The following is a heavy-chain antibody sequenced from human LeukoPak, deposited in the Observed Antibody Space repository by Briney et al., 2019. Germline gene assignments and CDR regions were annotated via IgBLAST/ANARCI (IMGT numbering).Heavy chain of an antibody. D-gene: IGHD2-15*01. CDR3: AKDRLHCSGGSCFSINWFDP. CDR2: ISGSGGST. Sequence: PGGSLRLSCAASGFTFSSYAMSWVRQAPGKGLEWVSAISGSGGSTYYADSVKGRFTISRDNSKNTLYLQMNSLRAEDAAVYYCAKDRLHCSGGSCFSINWFDPWGQGTLVTVSS. CDR1: GFTFSSYA. V-gene: IGHV3-23*01. J-gene: IGHJ5*02.